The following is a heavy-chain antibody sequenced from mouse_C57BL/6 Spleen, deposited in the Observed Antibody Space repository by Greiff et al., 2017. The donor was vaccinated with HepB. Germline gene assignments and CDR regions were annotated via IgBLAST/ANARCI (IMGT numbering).Heavy chain of an antibody. CDR1: GYTFTSYW. J-gene: IGHJ2*01. Sequence: QVQLQQSGAELVKPGASVKMSCKASGYTFTSYWITWVKQRPGQGLEWIGDIYPGSGSTNYNEKFKSKATLTVDTSSSTAYMQLSSLTSEDSAVYYGERWYDGYPCFDYWGQGTTLTVSS. V-gene: IGHV1-55*01. CDR3: ERWYDGYPCFDY. CDR2: IYPGSGST. D-gene: IGHD2-3*01.